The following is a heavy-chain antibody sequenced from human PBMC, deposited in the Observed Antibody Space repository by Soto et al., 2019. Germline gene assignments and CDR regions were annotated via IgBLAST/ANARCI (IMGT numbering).Heavy chain of an antibody. V-gene: IGHV5-51*01. CDR3: TRHMIQPQMRYNMDV. Sequence: PGESLKISCQASGYTFTNFWIGWVRQVPGKGLEWMGIISPFDSDVRYRPSFQGRVTISVDKSISTLYLQWNSLGPSDTGIYFCTRHMIQPQMRYNMDVWGQGTPVTVSS. CDR1: GYTFTNFW. D-gene: IGHD3-16*01. J-gene: IGHJ6*02. CDR2: ISPFDSDV.